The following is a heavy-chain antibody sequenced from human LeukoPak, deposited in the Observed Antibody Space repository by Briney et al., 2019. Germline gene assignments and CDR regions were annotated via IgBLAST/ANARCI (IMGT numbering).Heavy chain of an antibody. V-gene: IGHV3-74*01. CDR3: ARSGYSNGWYRN. D-gene: IGHD6-19*01. CDR2: INSDGSST. CDR1: GFTFSSYW. Sequence: PGGSLRLSCAASGFTFSSYWMHWVRQAPGKGLVWVSRINSDGSSTSYADSVKGRFTISRDDSKNTLYLQMNSLTADDTAVYYCARSGYSNGWYRNWGQGTLVIV. J-gene: IGHJ4*02.